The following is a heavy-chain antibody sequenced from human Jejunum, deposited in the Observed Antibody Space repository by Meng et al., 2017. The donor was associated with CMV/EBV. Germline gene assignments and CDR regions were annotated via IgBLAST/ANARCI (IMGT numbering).Heavy chain of an antibody. V-gene: IGHV1-2*02. J-gene: IGHJ4*02. CDR1: DYF. CDR3: TQTSGRNCRSGSCYSFDY. Sequence: DYFVHWVRQAPGQGLEWMGWINPDTGSVTNSAQKFQGRVTVTSDTSMSTAYMELSSLRSDDTAVYYCTQTSGRNCRSGSCYSFDYWGQGTLVTDSS. CDR2: INPDTGSVT. D-gene: IGHD2-15*01.